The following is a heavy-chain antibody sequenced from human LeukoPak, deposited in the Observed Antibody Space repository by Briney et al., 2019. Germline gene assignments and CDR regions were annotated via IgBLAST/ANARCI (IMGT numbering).Heavy chain of an antibody. D-gene: IGHD3-22*01. CDR3: ARGPPSLQTYYDSSGYYGY. J-gene: IGHJ4*02. CDR2: ISSSSSSYI. Sequence: GGSLRLSCAASGFTSSSYSMNWVRQAPGKGLEWVSSISSSSSSYIYYADSVKGRFTISRDNAKNSLYLQMNSLRAEDTAVYYCARGPPSLQTYYDSSGYYGYWGQGTLVTVSS. CDR1: GFTSSSYS. V-gene: IGHV3-21*01.